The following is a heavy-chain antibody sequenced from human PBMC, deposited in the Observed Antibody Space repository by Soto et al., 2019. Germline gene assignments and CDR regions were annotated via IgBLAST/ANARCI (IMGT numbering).Heavy chain of an antibody. CDR2: INAGNGNT. V-gene: IGHV1-3*01. CDR3: ARDSVDTAMAG. Sequence: QVQLVQSGAEVKKPGASVKVSCKASGYTFTSYAMHWVRQAPGQRLEWMGWINAGNGNTKYSQKFQGRVTITRDTSASTAYMELSSLISEDTAVYFCARDSVDTAMAGWGQGTLVTVSS. CDR1: GYTFTSYA. D-gene: IGHD5-18*01. J-gene: IGHJ4*02.